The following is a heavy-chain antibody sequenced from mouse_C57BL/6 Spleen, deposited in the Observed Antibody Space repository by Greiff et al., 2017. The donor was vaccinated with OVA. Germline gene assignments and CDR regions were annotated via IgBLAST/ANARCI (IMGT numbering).Heavy chain of an antibody. CDR1: GYTFTSYW. CDR2: IYPGSGST. J-gene: IGHJ2*01. D-gene: IGHD1-1*01. V-gene: IGHV1-55*01. Sequence: QFPLPPPVSSLFTPGASVKMSCKASGYTFTSYWITWVKQRPGQGLEWIGDIYPGSGSTNYNEKFKSKATLTVDTSSSPAYMPLSSLTSEDSAVYYSARVPHYYGSSYPFDFDYWGQGTTLTVSS. CDR3: ARVPHYYGSSYPFDFDY.